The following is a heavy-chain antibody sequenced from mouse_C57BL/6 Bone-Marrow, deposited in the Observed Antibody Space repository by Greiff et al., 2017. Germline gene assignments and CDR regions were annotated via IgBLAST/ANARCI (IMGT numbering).Heavy chain of an antibody. Sequence: VQVVESGAELVRPGPSVKMSCKASGYTFTNYWIGWAKQRPGHGLEWIGDIYPGGGYTNYNEKFKGKATLTADKSSSTAYMQFSSLTSEDSAIYYCARFDGYYLRLDYWGQGTSVTVSS. D-gene: IGHD2-3*01. CDR2: IYPGGGYT. V-gene: IGHV1-63*01. CDR3: ARFDGYYLRLDY. J-gene: IGHJ4*01. CDR1: GYTFTNYW.